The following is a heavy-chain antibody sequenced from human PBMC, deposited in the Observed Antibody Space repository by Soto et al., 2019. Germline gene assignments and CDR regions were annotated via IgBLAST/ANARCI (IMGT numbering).Heavy chain of an antibody. CDR2: IYYSGST. CDR1: GGSISSYY. Sequence: PSETLSLTCTVSGGSISSYYWSWIRQPPGKGLEWIGYIYYSGSTNYNPSLKSRVTISVDTSKNQFSLKLSSVTAADTAGYYCARAGGGCYGIFTRPMGIDVPAQRTTVTGSS. V-gene: IGHV4-59*01. D-gene: IGHD4-17*01. J-gene: IGHJ6*02. CDR3: ARAGGGCYGIFTRPMGIDV.